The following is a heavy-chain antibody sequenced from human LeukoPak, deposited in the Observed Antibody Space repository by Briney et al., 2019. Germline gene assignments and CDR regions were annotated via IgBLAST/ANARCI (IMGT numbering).Heavy chain of an antibody. CDR1: GYTFTSYY. V-gene: IGHV1-46*01. J-gene: IGHJ6*02. CDR3: ARDLGSSSWTDYYYYGMDV. D-gene: IGHD6-13*01. CDR2: INPRGGST. Sequence: ASVKVSCKASGYTFTSYYMHWVRQAPGQGLEWMGIINPRGGSTSYAQEFQGRVTMTRDTSTSPVYTELSSLRSEDTAVYYCARDLGSSSWTDYYYYGMDVWGQGTTVTVSS.